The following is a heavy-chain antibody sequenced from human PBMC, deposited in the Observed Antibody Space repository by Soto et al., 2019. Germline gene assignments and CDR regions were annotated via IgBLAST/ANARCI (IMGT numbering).Heavy chain of an antibody. D-gene: IGHD1-1*01. CDR1: GFTFSIYS. CDR2: INDDGIST. Sequence: PRWSLRLSCSASGFTFSIYSMHWRRQLPGKGPEWVSRINDDGISTNYADSVKGRFTISRDNAKNTLYLQMDALRVEDTAVYYCTRGPRSTSTGTGAFWGQGTLVTSPQ. CDR3: TRGPRSTSTGTGAF. V-gene: IGHV3-74*01. J-gene: IGHJ4*02.